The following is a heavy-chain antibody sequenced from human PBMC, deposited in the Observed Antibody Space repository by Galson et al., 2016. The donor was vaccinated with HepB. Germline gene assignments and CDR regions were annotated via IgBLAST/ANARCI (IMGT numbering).Heavy chain of an antibody. D-gene: IGHD3-10*01. CDR1: RFTFSDYW. Sequence: SLRLSCAASRFTFSDYWMTWVRRAPGKGLEWVANMKQGGSEKYSVDSVKGRFTISRDNVKNLLYLQMNSLRVEDTAVYYCARDSGRYYIDYWGQGILVTVSS. V-gene: IGHV3-7*03. J-gene: IGHJ4*02. CDR3: ARDSGRYYIDY. CDR2: MKQGGSEK.